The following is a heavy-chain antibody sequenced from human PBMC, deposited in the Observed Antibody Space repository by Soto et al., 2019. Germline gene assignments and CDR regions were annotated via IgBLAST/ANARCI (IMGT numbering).Heavy chain of an antibody. V-gene: IGHV4-59*01. J-gene: IGHJ5*02. Sequence: PSETLSLTCTVSGGSIGSYYWSWIRQPPGKGLEWIGYIYYSGSTNYNPSLKSRVTISVDTSKNQFSLKLSSVTAADTAVYYCVRVYYDFRSGYYSNWFDPWGQGTLVTVSS. D-gene: IGHD3-3*01. CDR1: GGSIGSYY. CDR2: IYYSGST. CDR3: VRVYYDFRSGYYSNWFDP.